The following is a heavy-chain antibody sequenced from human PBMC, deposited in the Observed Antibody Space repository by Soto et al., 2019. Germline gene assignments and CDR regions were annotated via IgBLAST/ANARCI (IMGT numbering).Heavy chain of an antibody. V-gene: IGHV3-48*02. D-gene: IGHD3-3*01. CDR1: GFTFSSYS. J-gene: IGHJ1*01. CDR3: ARDLGGFWSAEWGFQH. CDR2: ISSSSSTI. Sequence: EVQLVESGGGLVQPGGSLRLSCAASGFTFSSYSMNWVRQAPGKGLEWVSYISSSSSTIYYADSVKGRFTISRDNAKNSVYLQMNSLRDEDTAVYYCARDLGGFWSAEWGFQHWGEGTLVTVSS.